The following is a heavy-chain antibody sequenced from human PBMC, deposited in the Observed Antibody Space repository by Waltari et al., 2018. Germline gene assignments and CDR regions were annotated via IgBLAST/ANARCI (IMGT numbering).Heavy chain of an antibody. CDR3: ARTPKLPQIVGPYYYYMDV. V-gene: IGHV1-69*05. D-gene: IGHD3-22*01. CDR2: IIPIFCTA. J-gene: IGHJ6*03. Sequence: QVQLVQSGAEVKKPGSSVKVSCKASGGTFSSYAISWVRQAPGQGLEWMGGIIPIFCTANYAQKFQGRVTSTTDESTSTAYMELSSLRSEYTAVYYCARTPKLPQIVGPYYYYMDVWGKGTTVTVSS. CDR1: GGTFSSYA.